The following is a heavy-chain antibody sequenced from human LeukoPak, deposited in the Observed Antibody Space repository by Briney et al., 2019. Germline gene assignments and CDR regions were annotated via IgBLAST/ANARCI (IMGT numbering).Heavy chain of an antibody. Sequence: SETLSLTCTVSGGSISSYYWSWIRQPPGKGLEWIGYIYYSGSTNYNPSLKSRVTISVDTSKNQFSLKLSSVTAADTAVYYCARGKQYYDILTGYNPDYYYMDVWGKGTTVTISS. J-gene: IGHJ6*03. CDR1: GGSISSYY. V-gene: IGHV4-59*12. CDR2: IYYSGST. CDR3: ARGKQYYDILTGYNPDYYYMDV. D-gene: IGHD3-9*01.